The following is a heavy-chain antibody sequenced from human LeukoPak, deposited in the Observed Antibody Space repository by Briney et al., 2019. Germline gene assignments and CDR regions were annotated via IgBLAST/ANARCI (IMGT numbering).Heavy chain of an antibody. V-gene: IGHV5-51*01. D-gene: IGHD4-17*01. CDR2: IYPGDSDT. CDR1: GYSFTSYW. J-gene: IGHJ6*02. CDR3: ARLGGSTTSYYYYGMDV. Sequence: GESLQISCQGSGYSFTSYWIGWVRQMPGKGLEWMGIIYPGDSDTRYSPSFQGQVTISADKSISTAYLQWSSLKASDTAMYYCARLGGSTTSYYYYGMDVWGQGTTVTVSS.